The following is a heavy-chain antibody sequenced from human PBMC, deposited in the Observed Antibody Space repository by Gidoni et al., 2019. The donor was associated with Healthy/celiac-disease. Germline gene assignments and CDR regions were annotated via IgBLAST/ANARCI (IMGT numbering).Heavy chain of an antibody. V-gene: IGHV3-48*01. Sequence: EVQLVESGGGLVQPGGSLRLSCAASGFTFSSYSMNWVRQAPGKGLEWVSYISSSSSTIYYADSVKGRFTISRDNAKNSLYLQMNSLRAEDTAVYYCARDKDYVSDYWGQGTLVTVSS. D-gene: IGHD4-17*01. J-gene: IGHJ4*02. CDR3: ARDKDYVSDY. CDR1: GFTFSSYS. CDR2: ISSSSSTI.